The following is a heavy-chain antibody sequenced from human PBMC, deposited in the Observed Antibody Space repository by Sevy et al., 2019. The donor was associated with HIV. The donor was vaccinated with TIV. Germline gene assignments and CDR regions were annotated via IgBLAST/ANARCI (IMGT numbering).Heavy chain of an antibody. J-gene: IGHJ4*02. Sequence: SETLSLTCAVSGGSISSGGYSWSWIRQPPGKGLEWIGYIYHMGSTYYNPSLKSRVTISVDRSKNQFSLKLSSVTAADTAVYDWARGGYNDSSGYSKPEYYFDYWGQGTLVTVSS. CDR2: IYHMGST. D-gene: IGHD3-22*01. V-gene: IGHV4-30-2*01. CDR3: ARGGYNDSSGYSKPEYYFDY. CDR1: GGSISSGGYS.